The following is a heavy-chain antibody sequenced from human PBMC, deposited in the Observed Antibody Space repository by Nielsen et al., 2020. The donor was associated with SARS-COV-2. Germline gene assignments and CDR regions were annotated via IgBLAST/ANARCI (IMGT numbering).Heavy chain of an antibody. CDR3: ARERSYSNYDFYYFGMDV. V-gene: IGHV3-23*01. CDR2: ISGSGYST. CDR1: GFTFSNYA. J-gene: IGHJ6*02. Sequence: GESLKISCAASGFTFSNYAMSWVRQAPGKGLEWVAAISGSGYSTYYADSVRGRFTISRDNSKNTVYLQINSLRAEDTALYYCARERSYSNYDFYYFGMDVWGQGTTVTVSS. D-gene: IGHD4-11*01.